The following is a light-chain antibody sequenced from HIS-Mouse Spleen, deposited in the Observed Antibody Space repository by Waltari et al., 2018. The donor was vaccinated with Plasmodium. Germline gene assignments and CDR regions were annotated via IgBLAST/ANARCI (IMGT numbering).Light chain of an antibody. V-gene: IGKV3-15*01. CDR3: QQYNNWSFT. Sequence: EIVMTQSPATLSVSPGERATLSCRASQSVISNLAWDQQKPGQAPRLLIYGASTRATGIPARFSGSGSGTEFTLTISSLQSEDFAVYYCQQYNNWSFTFGPGTKVDIK. CDR2: GAS. CDR1: QSVISN. J-gene: IGKJ3*01.